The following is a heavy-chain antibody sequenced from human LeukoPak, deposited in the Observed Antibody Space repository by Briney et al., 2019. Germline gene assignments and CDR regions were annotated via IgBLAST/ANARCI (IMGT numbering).Heavy chain of an antibody. CDR1: GFTFSSDW. J-gene: IGHJ4*02. Sequence: GGSLRLSCAASGFTFSSDWMSWVRQAPGKGLECVANIKQDGSEKNYVDSVKGRFTISRDNAKNSLYLQMNTLRAEDTAVYYCVTSWVRQQRDFWGQGTLVTVSS. D-gene: IGHD3-10*01. V-gene: IGHV3-7*01. CDR2: IKQDGSEK. CDR3: VTSWVRQQRDF.